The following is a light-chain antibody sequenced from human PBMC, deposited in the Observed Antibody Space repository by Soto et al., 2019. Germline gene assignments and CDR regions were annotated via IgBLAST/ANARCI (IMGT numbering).Light chain of an antibody. CDR1: SSDVVGYNY. J-gene: IGLJ1*01. CDR3: SSYTTSNTRQIV. CDR2: DVS. V-gene: IGLV2-14*03. Sequence: LTQPASVSGSPGQSITISCTGTSSDVVGYNYVSWYQHHPGKAPKLIIYDVSNRPSGVSNRFSGSKSGNTASLTISGLQPEDEADYYCSSYTTSNTRQIVFGTGTKVTVL.